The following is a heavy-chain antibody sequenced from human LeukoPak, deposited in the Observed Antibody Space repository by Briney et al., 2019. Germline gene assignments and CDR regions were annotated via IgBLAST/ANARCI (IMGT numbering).Heavy chain of an antibody. CDR3: ARDNFRYCSSTSCGFFAGYYYYMDV. CDR1: GFTFSSYW. Sequence: GGSLRLSCAASGFTFSSYWMSWVRQAPGKGLEWVANIKQDGSEKYYVDSVKGRFTISRDNAKNSLYLQMNSLRAEDTAVYYCARDNFRYCSSTSCGFFAGYYYYMDVWGKGTTVTVSS. D-gene: IGHD2-2*01. J-gene: IGHJ6*03. V-gene: IGHV3-7*01. CDR2: IKQDGSEK.